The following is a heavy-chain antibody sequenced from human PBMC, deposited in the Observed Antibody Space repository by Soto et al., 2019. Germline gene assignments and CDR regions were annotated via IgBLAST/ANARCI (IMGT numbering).Heavy chain of an antibody. V-gene: IGHV5-51*01. CDR1: GYSFSNFW. J-gene: IGHJ6*02. Sequence: ESLTMSFPASGYSFSNFWIALVRQMPGEGLEWMGIIYPGDSGTRYSPSFQGQVTISADKSISTAYLQWSSLKASDTAMYYCARSFSPRITLFGVDQYYGMDVWGQGTKVTVYS. CDR2: IYPGDSGT. CDR3: ARSFSPRITLFGVDQYYGMDV. D-gene: IGHD3-3*01.